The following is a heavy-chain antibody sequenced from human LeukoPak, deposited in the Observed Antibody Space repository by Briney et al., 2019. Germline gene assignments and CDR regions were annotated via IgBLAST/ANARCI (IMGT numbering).Heavy chain of an antibody. Sequence: GGSLRLSCAASGFTFSSYAMSWVRQAPGKGLEWVSAISGSGGSTYYADSVKGRFTISRDNSKNTLYLQMNSLRAEDTAVYYCAKPSLWFGELLSYFDYWGQGTLVTVSS. J-gene: IGHJ4*02. CDR2: ISGSGGST. V-gene: IGHV3-23*01. CDR3: AKPSLWFGELLSYFDY. CDR1: GFTFSSYA. D-gene: IGHD3-10*01.